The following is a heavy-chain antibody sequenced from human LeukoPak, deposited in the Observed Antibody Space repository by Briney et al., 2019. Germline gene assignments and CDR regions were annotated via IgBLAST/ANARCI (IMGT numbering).Heavy chain of an antibody. CDR3: AREGSFQFDY. CDR2: IKQDGSEK. CDR1: GFTFSSYW. D-gene: IGHD1-26*01. Sequence: PGGSLRLSCAASGFTFSSYWMSWVRQAPGKGLEWVANIKQDGSEKYYVDSVKGRFTISRDNAKNSLYLQMNSRRAEDTAGYCCAREGSFQFDYWGQGTLVTVSS. V-gene: IGHV3-7*01. J-gene: IGHJ4*02.